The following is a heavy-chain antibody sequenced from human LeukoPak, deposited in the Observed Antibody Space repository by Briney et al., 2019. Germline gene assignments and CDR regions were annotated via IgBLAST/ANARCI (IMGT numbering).Heavy chain of an antibody. V-gene: IGHV1-69*13. CDR1: GDSISKFA. D-gene: IGHD3-16*01. J-gene: IGHJ6*02. Sequence: SVKVSCKASGDSISKFAVSWVRQAPGQGLQWMGGLIPIFGTADYAQKFQGRVTITADEATSTTYMELSSLKSEDTAIYYCTTRSCGAGACSSSFYYYYGLHFWGQGTTVSVSS. CDR3: TTRSCGAGACSSSFYYYYGLHF. CDR2: LIPIFGTA.